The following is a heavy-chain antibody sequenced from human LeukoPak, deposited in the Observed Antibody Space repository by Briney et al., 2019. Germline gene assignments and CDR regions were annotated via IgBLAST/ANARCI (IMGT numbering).Heavy chain of an antibody. J-gene: IGHJ6*02. V-gene: IGHV1-69*01. CDR1: GGTFSSYA. D-gene: IGHD5-12*01. CDR2: IIPIFGTA. Sequence: SVKVSCKASGGTFSSYAISWVRQAPGQGLEWMGGIIPIFGTANYAQKFQGRVTITADESTSTAYMELSSLRSEDTAVYYCAREGPIVATTYYYGMDVWGQGTTVTVSS. CDR3: AREGPIVATTYYYGMDV.